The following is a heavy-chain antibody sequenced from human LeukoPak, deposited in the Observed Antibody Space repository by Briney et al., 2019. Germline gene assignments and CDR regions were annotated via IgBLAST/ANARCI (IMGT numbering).Heavy chain of an antibody. J-gene: IGHJ6*03. Sequence: ASVKVSCKASGYTFTSYGISWVRQAPGQGLEWMGWISAYNGNTNYAQKLQGRVTMTTDTSTSTAYMELRSLRSDDTAVYYCARDKPQLWLVDYYYYMDVWGKGTTVTVSS. D-gene: IGHD5-18*01. CDR1: GYTFTSYG. CDR2: ISAYNGNT. V-gene: IGHV1-18*01. CDR3: ARDKPQLWLVDYYYYMDV.